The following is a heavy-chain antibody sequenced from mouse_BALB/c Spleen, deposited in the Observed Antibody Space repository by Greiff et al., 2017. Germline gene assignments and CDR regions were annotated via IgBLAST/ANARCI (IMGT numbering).Heavy chain of an antibody. Sequence: VQLKESGPGLVQPSQSLSITCTVSGFSLTSYGVHWVRQSPGKGLEWLGVIWSGGSTDYNAAFISRLSISKDNSKSQVFFKMNSLQVNDTAIYYCARSPPYDGYAMDYWGQGTSVTVSS. CDR3: ARSPPYDGYAMDY. J-gene: IGHJ4*01. CDR1: GFSLTSYG. D-gene: IGHD2-14*01. CDR2: IWSGGST. V-gene: IGHV2-2*02.